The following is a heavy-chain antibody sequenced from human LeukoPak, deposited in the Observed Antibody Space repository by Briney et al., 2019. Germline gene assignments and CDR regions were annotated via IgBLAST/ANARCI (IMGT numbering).Heavy chain of an antibody. CDR1: GFTFSDDD. CDR2: IGTAGDT. Sequence: GGSLRLSCAASGFTFSDDDMHWVRQPTGKGLKWFAAIGTAGDTYDTGSVKGRFTISRENAKNSLYRQMNSLRAGDTAVYYCARVAKERVGGVYYFDYWGQGTLVTVSS. V-gene: IGHV3-13*01. J-gene: IGHJ4*02. CDR3: ARVAKERVGGVYYFDY. D-gene: IGHD1-1*01.